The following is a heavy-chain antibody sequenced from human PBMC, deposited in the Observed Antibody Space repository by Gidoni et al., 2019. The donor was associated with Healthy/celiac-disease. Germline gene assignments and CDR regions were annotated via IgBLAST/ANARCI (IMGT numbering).Heavy chain of an antibody. D-gene: IGHD4-17*01. CDR1: GFTFSRYS. CDR2: ISSSSSYI. J-gene: IGHJ6*02. V-gene: IGHV3-21*01. Sequence: EVQLVESGGGLVKPGGSLRLSCAASGFTFSRYSMNWVRQSPGKGLEWVSSISSSSSYISYADSVKGRFTISRDNAKNSLYLQMNSLRAEDTAVYYCARGGRDGDYYYYGMDVWGQGTTVTVSS. CDR3: ARGGRDGDYYYYGMDV.